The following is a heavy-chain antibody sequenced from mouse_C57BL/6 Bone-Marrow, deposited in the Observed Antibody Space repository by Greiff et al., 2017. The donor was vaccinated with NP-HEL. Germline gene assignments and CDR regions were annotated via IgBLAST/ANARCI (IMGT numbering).Heavy chain of an antibody. CDR2: FYYGRVSI. Sequence: PLPPSFAELVIPGASVTLSCPSSFSPFTVYTLHCLPQRLAKGLVWIGWFYYGRVSIKYNEKFKDKATWTADKSSSTVYMERSRLTSEDSAVYFWARHEKGTGKDWYFDVWGTGTTVTVSS. J-gene: IGHJ1*03. V-gene: IGHV1-62-2*01. D-gene: IGHD4-1*01. CDR3: ARHEKGTGKDWYFDV. CDR1: FSPFTVYT.